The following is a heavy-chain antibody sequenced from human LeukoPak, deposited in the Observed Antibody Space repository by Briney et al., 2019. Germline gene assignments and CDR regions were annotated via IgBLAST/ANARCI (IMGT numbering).Heavy chain of an antibody. CDR3: ARAHGTHSSGYYDY. Sequence: SVTVSCKASGGTFSSYTISWVRQAPGQGLEWMGRIIPILGIANYAQKFQGRVTITADKSTSTAYMELSSLRSEDTAVYYCARAHGTHSSGYYDYWGQGTLVTVSS. V-gene: IGHV1-69*02. J-gene: IGHJ4*02. CDR1: GGTFSSYT. D-gene: IGHD3-22*01. CDR2: IIPILGIA.